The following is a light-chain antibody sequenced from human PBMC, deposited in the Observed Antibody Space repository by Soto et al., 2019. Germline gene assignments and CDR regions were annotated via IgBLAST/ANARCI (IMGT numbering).Light chain of an antibody. CDR2: GAS. J-gene: IGKJ1*01. V-gene: IGKV3-20*01. CDR1: QSVPANY. Sequence: EIVLTQSPGTLSLSPGERVTLSCGASQSVPANYLAWYQQKPGQAPRLLIYGASNRATGIPDRFSGSGSGTDFTLTVSSLEPDDFAVYFCLQYGTPWWTFGQGARVEIK. CDR3: LQYGTPWWT.